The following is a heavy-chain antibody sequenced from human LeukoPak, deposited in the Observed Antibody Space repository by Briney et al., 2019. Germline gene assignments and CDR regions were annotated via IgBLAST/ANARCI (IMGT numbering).Heavy chain of an antibody. CDR1: GYTFTRYA. CDR3: ARGGVRFSMGDVFDI. Sequence: ASVKVSCKASGYTFTRYAISWVRQAPGQGLEWMGWISTYNGDTNYAQNLQGRVTMTRDTSTSTAYMELRSLRSDDTAVYYCARGGVRFSMGDVFDIWGQGTMVTVSS. D-gene: IGHD2-8*01. CDR2: ISTYNGDT. V-gene: IGHV1-18*04. J-gene: IGHJ3*02.